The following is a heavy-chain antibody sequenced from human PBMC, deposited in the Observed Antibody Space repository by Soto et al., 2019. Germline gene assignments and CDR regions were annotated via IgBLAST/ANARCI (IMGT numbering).Heavy chain of an antibody. Sequence: GGSLRLSCAASGFTFSGFGMHWVRQAPGKGLEWVAIIWYDGSDKYYADSVKGRFTISRDNSKNTLYLQMNSLRAEDTAVYHCAFGNLSYYFDFWGQGTPVTVFS. CDR1: GFTFSGFG. CDR2: IWYDGSDK. V-gene: IGHV3-33*01. CDR3: AFGNLSYYFDF. D-gene: IGHD3-16*01. J-gene: IGHJ4*02.